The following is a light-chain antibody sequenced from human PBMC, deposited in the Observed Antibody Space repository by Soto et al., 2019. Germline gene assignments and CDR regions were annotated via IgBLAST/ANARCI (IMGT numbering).Light chain of an antibody. J-gene: IGKJ2*01. V-gene: IGKV3D-15*01. CDR3: QQHNNWPPYT. CDR2: TAS. CDR1: QSVSTN. Sequence: EIVMTQSPATLSMSPGESATLSCRASQSVSTNLVWYQQKPGQAPRLLIYTASTRATGIPARFSGSGSGTEFTLTINSLQSEDFAVYYCQQHNNWPPYTFGQGTKLEI.